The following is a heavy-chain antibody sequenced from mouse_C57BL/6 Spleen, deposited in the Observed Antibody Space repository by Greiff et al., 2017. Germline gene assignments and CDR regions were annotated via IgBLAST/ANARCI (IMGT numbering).Heavy chain of an antibody. J-gene: IGHJ1*03. D-gene: IGHD2-5*01. CDR1: GYTFTSYW. CDR3: ARQLYYSNYDWYFDG. V-gene: IGHV1-59*01. Sequence: VQLQQPGAELVRPGTSVKLSCKASGYTFTSYWMHWVKQRPGQGLEWIGVIDPSDSYTNYNQKFKGKATLTVDTSSSTAYMQLSSLTSEDSAVYYCARQLYYSNYDWYFDGWGTGTTVTVSS. CDR2: IDPSDSYT.